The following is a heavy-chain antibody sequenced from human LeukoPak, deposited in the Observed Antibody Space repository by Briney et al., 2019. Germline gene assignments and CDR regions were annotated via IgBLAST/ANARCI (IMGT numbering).Heavy chain of an antibody. J-gene: IGHJ4*02. CDR2: TYYRSKWYN. D-gene: IGHD6-19*01. Sequence: RSQTLSLTCAISGDSVSSNSAAWNWIRQSPSRGLEWLGRTYYRSKWYNDYAVSVKSRITNNPDTSKNQFPLQLNSVTPEDTAVYYCARDSSGWNSERFDYWGQGTLVTVSS. CDR3: ARDSSGWNSERFDY. V-gene: IGHV6-1*01. CDR1: GDSVSSNSAA.